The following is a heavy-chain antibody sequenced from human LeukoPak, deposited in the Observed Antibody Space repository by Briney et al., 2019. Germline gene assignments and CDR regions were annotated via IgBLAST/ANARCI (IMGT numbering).Heavy chain of an antibody. Sequence: GGSLRLSCAASGFTFSPYWMKWVRQAPGKGLEWVSRINSDGTVTSYAASVKGRFTVSRDNAKNTLHLHMNSLRAEDTAVYFCVREYGSSCYSWGLGALVTVSP. CDR1: GFTFSPYW. V-gene: IGHV3-74*01. CDR2: INSDGTVT. J-gene: IGHJ4*02. D-gene: IGHD6-13*01. CDR3: VREYGSSCYS.